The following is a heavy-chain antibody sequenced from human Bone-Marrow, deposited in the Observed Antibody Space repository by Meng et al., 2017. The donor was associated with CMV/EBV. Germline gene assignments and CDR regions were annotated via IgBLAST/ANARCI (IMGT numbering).Heavy chain of an antibody. J-gene: IGHJ4*02. D-gene: IGHD2-2*01. Sequence: GGSLRLSCAASGFTFSSYSMNWVRQAPGKGLEWVSSISSSSSYIYYADSVKGRFTISRDNAKNSLYLQMNSLRAEDTAVYYCARDIGSTSSFFDYWGQGTRVTCYS. CDR3: ARDIGSTSSFFDY. CDR2: ISSSSSYI. CDR1: GFTFSSYS. V-gene: IGHV3-21*01.